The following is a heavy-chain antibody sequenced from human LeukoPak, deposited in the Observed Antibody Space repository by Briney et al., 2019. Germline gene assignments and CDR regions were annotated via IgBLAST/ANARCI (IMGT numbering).Heavy chain of an antibody. Sequence: GGSLRLSCAASGFTFNNYAMHWVRQAPGKGLQWVAVISYDGSNKYYADSVKGRFTISRDNSKNTLYLHMNSLRAEDTAVYYCALYGDYESPDGFDIWGQGTMVTVSS. J-gene: IGHJ3*02. CDR3: ALYGDYESPDGFDI. CDR2: ISYDGSNK. V-gene: IGHV3-30*04. D-gene: IGHD4-17*01. CDR1: GFTFNNYA.